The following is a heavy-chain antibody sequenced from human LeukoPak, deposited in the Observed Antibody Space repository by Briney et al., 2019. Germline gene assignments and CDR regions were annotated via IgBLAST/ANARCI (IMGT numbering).Heavy chain of an antibody. Sequence: PSQTLSLTCTASGGSISSGGYYWSWIRQHPGKGLEWIGYIYYSGSTYYNPSLKSRVTISVDTSKNQFSLKLSSVTAADTAVYYCARGVMEGWYYFDYWGQGTLVTVSS. J-gene: IGHJ4*02. CDR3: ARGVMEGWYYFDY. CDR1: GGSISSGGYY. D-gene: IGHD6-19*01. V-gene: IGHV4-31*03. CDR2: IYYSGST.